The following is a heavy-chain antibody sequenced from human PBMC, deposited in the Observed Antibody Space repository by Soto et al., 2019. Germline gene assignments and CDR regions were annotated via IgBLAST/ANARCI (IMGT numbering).Heavy chain of an antibody. CDR2: IYHSGST. J-gene: IGHJ4*02. D-gene: IGHD2-21*02. V-gene: IGHV4-59*04. CDR1: GGSISSSY. CDR3: ATAPGXY. Sequence: SETLSLTCTVSGGSISSSYWSWIRQPPGKGLEWIGYIYHSGSTYYNPSLKSRVTISVDRSKNQFSLKLSSVTAADTAVYYCATAPGXYWGQGTLVTVSS.